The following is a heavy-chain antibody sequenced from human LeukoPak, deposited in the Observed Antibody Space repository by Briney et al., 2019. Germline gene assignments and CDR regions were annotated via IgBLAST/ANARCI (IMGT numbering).Heavy chain of an antibody. D-gene: IGHD2-15*01. J-gene: IGHJ6*02. Sequence: PGGSLRLSCAASGFTFSDYYMSWIRQAPGKGLEWVSYISSSGSTIYYADSVKGRFTISRDNAKNSLYLQMNSLRAEDTAVYYCARDLVVVVAATPDIYYYYGMDVWGQGTTVTVSS. V-gene: IGHV3-11*01. CDR3: ARDLVVVVAATPDIYYYYGMDV. CDR1: GFTFSDYY. CDR2: ISSSGSTI.